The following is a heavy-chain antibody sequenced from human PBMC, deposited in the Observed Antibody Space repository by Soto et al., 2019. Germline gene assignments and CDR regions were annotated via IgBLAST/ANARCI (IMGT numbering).Heavy chain of an antibody. V-gene: IGHV1-46*01. CDR1: GYTFTSYY. D-gene: IGHD3-10*01. CDR3: ARSVIGGRGFAQEGTPDNPLDY. Sequence: QVQLVQSGAEVKKPGASVKVSCKASGYTFTSYYMHWVRQAPGQGLEWMGIINPSGGSTSYAQKFQGRVNITRDTSTSTVYMELSSLRSEDTAVYYCARSVIGGRGFAQEGTPDNPLDYWGQGTLVTVSS. J-gene: IGHJ4*02. CDR2: INPSGGST.